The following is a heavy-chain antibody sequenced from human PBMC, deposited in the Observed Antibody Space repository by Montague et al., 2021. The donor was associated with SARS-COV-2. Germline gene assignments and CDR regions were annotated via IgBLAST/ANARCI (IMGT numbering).Heavy chain of an antibody. CDR2: IYYSGST. V-gene: IGHV4-59*12. D-gene: IGHD5-24*01. Sequence: SETLSLTCTVSGGSISTYYWSWIRQPPGKGLEWIGHIYYSGSTNXXPSLKSRVTISVDTSKNQFSLKLSSVTAADTAVYYCARDGYNAHQNYWYFDLWGRGTLVTVSS. J-gene: IGHJ2*01. CDR3: ARDGYNAHQNYWYFDL. CDR1: GGSISTYY.